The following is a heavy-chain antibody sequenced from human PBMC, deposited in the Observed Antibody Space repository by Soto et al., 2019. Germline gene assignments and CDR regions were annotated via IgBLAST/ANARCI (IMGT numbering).Heavy chain of an antibody. J-gene: IGHJ4*02. V-gene: IGHV5-51*01. CDR1: GYSFTSYW. CDR3: ARRGVSNFWSGYYAARLVDY. CDR2: IYPGDSDT. Sequence: GESLKISCKGSGYSFTSYWIGWVRQMPGKGLEWMGIIYPGDSDTRYSPSFQGQVTISADKSIRTAYLQWSSLKASDTAMYYCARRGVSNFWSGYYAARLVDYWGQGTLVTVSS. D-gene: IGHD3-3*01.